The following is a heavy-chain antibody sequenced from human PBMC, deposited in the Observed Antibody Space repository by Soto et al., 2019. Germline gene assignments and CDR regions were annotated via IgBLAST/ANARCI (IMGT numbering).Heavy chain of an antibody. CDR3: ARVWFGESSWFDP. Sequence: PLETLSLTCTVSGGSITIGGYCWSWIRQPPGQGLEWIGYICHSGNTYYNPSLKSRVTTSLDRSKNQFSLNLSSVTAADTAVYYCARVWFGESSWFDPWGQGTLVTVSS. CDR1: GGSITIGGYC. CDR2: ICHSGNT. J-gene: IGHJ5*02. V-gene: IGHV4-30-2*01. D-gene: IGHD3-10*01.